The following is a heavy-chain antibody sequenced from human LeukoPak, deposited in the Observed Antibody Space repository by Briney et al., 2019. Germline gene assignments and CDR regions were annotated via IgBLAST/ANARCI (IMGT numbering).Heavy chain of an antibody. D-gene: IGHD1-1*01. CDR1: GGSISSYY. CDR3: ARAVQLERPPPLIGYYYMDV. V-gene: IGHV4-59*01. Sequence: SETLSLTCTVSGGSISSYYWSWVRQPPGKGLEWIGYIYYSGSTNHNPSLKSRVTISVDTSKNQFSLKLRSVTAADTAVYYCARAVQLERPPPLIGYYYMDVWGKGTTVTVSS. CDR2: IYYSGST. J-gene: IGHJ6*03.